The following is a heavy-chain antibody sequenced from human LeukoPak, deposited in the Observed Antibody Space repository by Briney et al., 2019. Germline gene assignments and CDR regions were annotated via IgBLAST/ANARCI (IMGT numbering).Heavy chain of an antibody. J-gene: IGHJ3*02. CDR1: EFTFSNYA. CDR2: STGTGYST. D-gene: IGHD1-26*01. Sequence: QPGGSLRLSCAASEFTFSNYAMSWVRQAPGKGLEWVSGSTGTGYSTYYADSVKGRFTISRDNSKNTLYLQMNSLRAEDTAVYYCAKGVRMGVTSAFDIWGQGTMVTVSS. CDR3: AKGVRMGVTSAFDI. V-gene: IGHV3-23*01.